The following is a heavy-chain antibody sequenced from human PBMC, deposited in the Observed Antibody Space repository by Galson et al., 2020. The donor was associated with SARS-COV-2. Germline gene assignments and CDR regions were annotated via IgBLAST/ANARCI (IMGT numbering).Heavy chain of an antibody. CDR2: IHSTGNT. V-gene: IGHV4-30-4*01. Sequence: SETLSLTCTVSGDSISNDDFYWSWIRQTPGTGLEWIGDIHSTGNTYYNPSLMSRGTMSVDTSKNQFSLRLTSVTAADTAVYFCARTSSTATREYYFDYRGQGTLVSVSS. D-gene: IGHD4-17*01. CDR3: ARTSSTATREYYFDY. J-gene: IGHJ4*02. CDR1: GDSISNDDFY.